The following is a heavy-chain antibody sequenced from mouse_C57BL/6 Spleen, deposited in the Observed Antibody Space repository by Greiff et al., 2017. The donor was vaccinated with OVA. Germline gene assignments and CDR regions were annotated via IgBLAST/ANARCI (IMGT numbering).Heavy chain of an antibody. CDR2: ISDGGSYT. CDR3: ARDEETDWYFDV. J-gene: IGHJ1*03. CDR1: GFTFSSYA. V-gene: IGHV5-4*01. Sequence: EVQRVESGGGLVKPGGSLKLSCAASGFTFSSYAMSWVRQTPEKRLEWVATISDGGSYTYYPDNVKGRFTISRDNAKNNLYLQMSHLKSEDTAMYYCARDEETDWYFDVWGTGTTVTVSS.